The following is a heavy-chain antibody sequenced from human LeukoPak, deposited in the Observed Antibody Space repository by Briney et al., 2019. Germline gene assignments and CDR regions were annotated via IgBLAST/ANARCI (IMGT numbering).Heavy chain of an antibody. J-gene: IGHJ3*01. CDR1: GGSVNSHF. CDR2: YYYGGST. V-gene: IGHV4-59*02. Sequence: PSETLSLTCAVSGGSVNSHFCSWVRHCPGKELEWIGYYYYGGSTLYNPSLSSRVTISVDASKNHFSLRLNSVTGADTGVYYCAIMGSAYGNAFDVWGQGTMVTVSP. D-gene: IGHD3-3*01. CDR3: AIMGSAYGNAFDV.